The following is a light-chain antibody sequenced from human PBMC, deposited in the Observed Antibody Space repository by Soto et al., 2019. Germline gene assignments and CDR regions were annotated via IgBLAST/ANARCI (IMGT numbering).Light chain of an antibody. CDR3: QHFNTYPTWT. CDR2: DAS. J-gene: IGKJ1*01. CDR1: QSIGRW. Sequence: DMRMTQSPASFSASLGDRVTXSCRASQSIGRWLAWYQQKPARAPKLLIYDASNLQNRVPSKFSSGRSGTEFNLTISSMQPDDFATYYCQHFNTYPTWTFGPGTKVDIK. V-gene: IGKV1-5*01.